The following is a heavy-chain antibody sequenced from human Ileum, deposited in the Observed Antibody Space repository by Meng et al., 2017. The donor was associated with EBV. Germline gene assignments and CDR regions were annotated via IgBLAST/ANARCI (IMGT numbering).Heavy chain of an antibody. CDR1: GDSISSNNW. Sequence: VRRQASGSGLVKPSGTLSLTCAVSGDSISSNNWWSWVRQPPGKGLEWIGYIQHSGSTYYNPSLKSRVTISVDRSRNQFSLKLSSVTAADTAVYYCARAHPVVYFFDYWGQGTLVTVSS. CDR2: IQHSGST. CDR3: ARAHPVVYFFDY. V-gene: IGHV4-4*02. D-gene: IGHD4-23*01. J-gene: IGHJ4*02.